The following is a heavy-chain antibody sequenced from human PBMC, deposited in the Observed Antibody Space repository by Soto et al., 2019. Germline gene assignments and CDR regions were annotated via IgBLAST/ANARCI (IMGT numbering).Heavy chain of an antibody. D-gene: IGHD6-6*01. Sequence: ASVKVSCKASGYTFTSYAMHWVRQAPGQRLEWMGWINAGNGNTKYSQKFQGRVTITRDTSASTAYMELSSLRSEDTAVYYCAREPPSSIEAREDYYYYGMDVWGQGTTVTVSS. CDR3: AREPPSSIEAREDYYYYGMDV. J-gene: IGHJ6*02. CDR2: INAGNGNT. V-gene: IGHV1-3*01. CDR1: GYTFTSYA.